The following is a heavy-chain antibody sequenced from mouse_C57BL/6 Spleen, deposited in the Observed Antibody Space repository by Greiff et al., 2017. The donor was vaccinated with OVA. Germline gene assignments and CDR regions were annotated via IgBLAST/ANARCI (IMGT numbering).Heavy chain of an antibody. J-gene: IGHJ2*01. CDR3: ARHEDGPRGNYGLDY. D-gene: IGHD2-1*01. CDR2: FYPGSGSI. V-gene: IGHV1-62-2*01. Sequence: VQLQQSGAVLAKPGASVKLSCKASCYTFTEYTLHWVKQRSGQGLSWLGSFYPGSGSIKYNEKFKDKATLTSDKSSSTGYMELSRLTSEDSAVYFCARHEDGPRGNYGLDYWGQGTTLTVSS. CDR1: CYTFTEYT.